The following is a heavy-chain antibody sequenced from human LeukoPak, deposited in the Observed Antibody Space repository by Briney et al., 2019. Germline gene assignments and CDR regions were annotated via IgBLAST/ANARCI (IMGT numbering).Heavy chain of an antibody. CDR3: ARHAYYYGSGSYSS. V-gene: IGHV4-61*02. Sequence: SETLSLTCTVSGGSISSGSYYWRWIRQPAGKGLEWIGRIYTSGSTNYNPSLKSRVTISVDTSKNQFSLKLSSVTAADTAVYYCARHAYYYGSGSYSSWGQGTLVTVSS. CDR1: GGSISSGSYY. D-gene: IGHD3-10*01. J-gene: IGHJ5*02. CDR2: IYTSGST.